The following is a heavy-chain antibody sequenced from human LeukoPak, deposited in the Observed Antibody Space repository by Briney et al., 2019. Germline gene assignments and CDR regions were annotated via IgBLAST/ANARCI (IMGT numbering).Heavy chain of an antibody. J-gene: IGHJ4*02. CDR1: GFTFSSYG. Sequence: GGSLRLSCAASGFTFSSYGMHWVRQAPGKGLEWAAVIWYDGSNKYYADSVKGRFTISRDNSKNTLYLQMNSLRAEDTAVYYCARDRVSSVDYWGQGTLVTVSS. CDR3: ARDRVSSVDY. D-gene: IGHD6-6*01. V-gene: IGHV3-33*01. CDR2: IWYDGSNK.